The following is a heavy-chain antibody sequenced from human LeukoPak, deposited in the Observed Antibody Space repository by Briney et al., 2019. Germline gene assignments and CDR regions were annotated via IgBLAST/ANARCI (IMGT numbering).Heavy chain of an antibody. V-gene: IGHV3-7*01. CDR3: ARENGFGYYYYFDY. Sequence: GGSLRLSCAASGFTFSSYWMSWVRQAPGKGLEWVANIKQDGSEKYYVDSVKGRFTISRDNAKNSLYLQMNSLRAEDTAVYYCARENGFGYYYYFDYWGQGTLVTVSS. J-gene: IGHJ4*02. D-gene: IGHD3-22*01. CDR1: GFTFSSYW. CDR2: IKQDGSEK.